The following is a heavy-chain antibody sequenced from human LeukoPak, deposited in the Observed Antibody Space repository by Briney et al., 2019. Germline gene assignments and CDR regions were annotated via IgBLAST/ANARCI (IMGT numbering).Heavy chain of an antibody. CDR3: ARYGSGTSYITNYFDY. CDR1: GFTFGSYS. V-gene: IGHV3-48*02. D-gene: IGHD3-10*01. J-gene: IGHJ4*02. CDR2: ISSDSRTI. Sequence: GGSLRLSCAASGFTFGSYSMNWVRQAPGKGLEWVSYISSDSRTIYYADSVKGRFTISRDNAKNSLYLQMKSLRDEDTAVYYCARYGSGTSYITNYFDYWGQGTLVTVSS.